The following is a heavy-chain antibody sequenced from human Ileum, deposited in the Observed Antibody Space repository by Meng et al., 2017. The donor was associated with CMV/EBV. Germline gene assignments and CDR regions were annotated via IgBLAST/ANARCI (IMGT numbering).Heavy chain of an antibody. D-gene: IGHD3/OR15-3a*01. J-gene: IGHJ4*02. V-gene: IGHV3-7*01. Sequence: GESLKISCAVSRFTFSTHWMTWVRQAAGKGLEWVANIKPDGSATFYVDSVKGRFTISRDNTKNLLYLGMNSLRPEDTAVYYCATDLNWAGYWARGT. CDR1: RFTFSTHW. CDR2: IKPDGSAT. CDR3: ATDLNWAGY.